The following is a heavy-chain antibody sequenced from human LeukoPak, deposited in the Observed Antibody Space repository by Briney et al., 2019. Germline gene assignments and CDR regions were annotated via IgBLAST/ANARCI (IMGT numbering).Heavy chain of an antibody. V-gene: IGHV3-30*02. CDR3: VKDTSSWYYFDY. D-gene: IGHD6-13*01. CDR2: IWYDGSNK. Sequence: QTGGSLRLSCSASGFTFSDYGMHWVRQAPGKGLEWVALIWYDGSNKYYADSVKGRFTISRDNSKNTLYLQMSSLRAEDTAVYYCVKDTSSWYYFDYWGQGTLVTVSS. CDR1: GFTFSDYG. J-gene: IGHJ4*02.